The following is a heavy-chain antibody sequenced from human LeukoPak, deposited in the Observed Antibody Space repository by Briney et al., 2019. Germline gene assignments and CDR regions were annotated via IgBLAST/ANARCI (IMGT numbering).Heavy chain of an antibody. CDR2: IIPIFGTA. D-gene: IGHD2-15*01. CDR1: GGTFSSYA. Sequence: ASVKVSCKASGGTFSSYAISWVRQAPGQGLEWMGGIIPIFGTANYAQKFQGRVMITADKSTSTAYMELSSLRSEDTVVYYCARGAGRRCSGGSCYHYFDYWGQGTLVTVSS. CDR3: ARGAGRRCSGGSCYHYFDY. J-gene: IGHJ4*02. V-gene: IGHV1-69*06.